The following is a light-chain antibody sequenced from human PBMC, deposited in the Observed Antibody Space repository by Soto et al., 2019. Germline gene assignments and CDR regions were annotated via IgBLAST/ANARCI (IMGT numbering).Light chain of an antibody. CDR2: LGS. J-gene: IGKJ5*01. Sequence: DIVMTQSPLSLPVTPGEPASISCRSSQSLLYVNGYTYLDWYLQKPGQSPQLLIYLGSNRASGGPDRFSGSGSGTDFTLKISRVEAEDVGVYYCMQALQTPITFGQGTRLEIK. CDR1: QSLLYVNGYTY. CDR3: MQALQTPIT. V-gene: IGKV2-28*01.